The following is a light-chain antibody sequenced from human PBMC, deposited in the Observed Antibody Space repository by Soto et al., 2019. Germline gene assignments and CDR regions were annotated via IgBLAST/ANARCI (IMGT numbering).Light chain of an antibody. V-gene: IGKV3-20*01. CDR1: QSVGNK. CDR3: QQYGTSLFT. J-gene: IGKJ3*01. CDR2: GAS. Sequence: EIVLTQSPGTLSLSPGERATLSCRASQSVGNKLAWYQQRPGQAPRLLIYGASNRATGIPDRFSGSGSGTDFTLTISRLEPEDFALYYCQQYGTSLFTFGPGTKVEIK.